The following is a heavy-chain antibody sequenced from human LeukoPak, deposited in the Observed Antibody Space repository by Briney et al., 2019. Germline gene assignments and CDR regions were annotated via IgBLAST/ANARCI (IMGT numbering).Heavy chain of an antibody. Sequence: GASVKVSCKASGYTFTRYGVAWVREAPGQGPEWMGWISAYNGNTNYAQKLQGRVTMTTDTSTSTAYMELRSLRSDDTAVYYCARGAAAAGYYFDYWGQGTLVTVSS. CDR3: ARGAAAAGYYFDY. V-gene: IGHV1-18*01. D-gene: IGHD6-13*01. J-gene: IGHJ4*02. CDR2: ISAYNGNT. CDR1: GYTFTRYG.